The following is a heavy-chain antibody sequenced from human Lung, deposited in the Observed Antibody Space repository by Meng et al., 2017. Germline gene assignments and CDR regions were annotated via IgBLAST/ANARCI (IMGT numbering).Heavy chain of an antibody. J-gene: IGHJ4*02. V-gene: IGHV3-33*01. CDR2: IWYDGSNK. D-gene: IGHD6-13*01. Sequence: QVQVVGAGGGVVHPGRSLRLSCAASGFTFSSYGMHWVRQAPGKGLEWVVVIWYDGSNKYYADSVKGRFTISRDNSKNTLYLQMNSLRAEDTAVYYCVRGGWYSSSSRIDYWGQGTLVTVSS. CDR3: VRGGWYSSSSRIDY. CDR1: GFTFSSYG.